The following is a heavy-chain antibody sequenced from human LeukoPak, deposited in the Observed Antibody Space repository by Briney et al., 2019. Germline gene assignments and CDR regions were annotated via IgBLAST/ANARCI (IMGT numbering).Heavy chain of an antibody. V-gene: IGHV3-53*01. CDR3: AAAVNVVGTMRFYFYYYMDV. Sequence: SGGSLRLSCAASGFTVTSNYMTWVRQAPGKGLEWISVIHTNGNTFYAEPVKGRFSISRDNSKNTLFLQMNSLRAEDTAVYYCAAAVNVVGTMRFYFYYYMDVWGKGTMVTVSS. CDR1: GFTVTSNY. CDR2: IHTNGNT. D-gene: IGHD5-12*01. J-gene: IGHJ6*03.